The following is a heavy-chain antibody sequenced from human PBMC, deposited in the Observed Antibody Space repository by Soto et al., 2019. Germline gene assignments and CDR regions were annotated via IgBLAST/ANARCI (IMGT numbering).Heavy chain of an antibody. J-gene: IGHJ4*02. CDR3: AKDGTNTVTSLDY. D-gene: IGHD4-17*01. CDR2: ISYDGSNK. Sequence: QVQLVESGGGVVQPGRSLRLSCAASGFTFSSYGMHWVRQAPGKGLEWVAVISYDGSNKYYADSVKGRFTISRDNSKNTLYLQMNSLRAEDTAVYYCAKDGTNTVTSLDYWGQGTLVTVSS. CDR1: GFTFSSYG. V-gene: IGHV3-30*18.